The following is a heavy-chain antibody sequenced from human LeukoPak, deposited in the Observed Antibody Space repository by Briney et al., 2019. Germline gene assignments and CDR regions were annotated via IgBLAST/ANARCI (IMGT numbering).Heavy chain of an antibody. Sequence: GGSLRLSCAASGFTFSHFWMSWVRQAPGKGLEWVAYIKKTGSETYYVDSVKGRFTITRDNTRNSLFLQMYSLRAEDTAVYLCAREDGYCSGGNCYSYFDSWGQGTLVTVSS. CDR3: AREDGYCSGGNCYSYFDS. J-gene: IGHJ4*02. CDR2: IKKTGSET. V-gene: IGHV3-7*01. D-gene: IGHD2-15*01. CDR1: GFTFSHFW.